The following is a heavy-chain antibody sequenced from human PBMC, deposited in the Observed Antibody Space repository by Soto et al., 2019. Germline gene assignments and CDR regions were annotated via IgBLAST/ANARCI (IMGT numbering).Heavy chain of an antibody. CDR3: ARICSSTSCYSFGVGYYFDY. CDR2: ISAYNGNT. Sequence: GASVKVSCKASGYTFTSYGISWVRQAPGQGLEWMGWISAYNGNTNYAQKLQGRVTMTTDTSTSTAYMELRSLRSDDTAVYYCARICSSTSCYSFGVGYYFDYWGQGTLVTVSS. CDR1: GYTFTSYG. J-gene: IGHJ4*02. V-gene: IGHV1-18*01. D-gene: IGHD2-2*01.